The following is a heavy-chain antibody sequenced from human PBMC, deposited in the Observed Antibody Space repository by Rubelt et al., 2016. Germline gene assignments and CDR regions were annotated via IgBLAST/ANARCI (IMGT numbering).Heavy chain of an antibody. CDR2: LGPSDSYP. D-gene: IGHD4-23*01. CDR3: ARHAGDGGNSEDWFDP. J-gene: IGHJ5*02. Sequence: EVQLVQSGAEVKKPGESLRISCKGSGYSFTSYWISWVRQIPGKGLEWMGRLGPSDSYPNYSPACQGKVTISADKSISTAYLQWRSLKASDTAMYYCARHAGDGGNSEDWFDPWGQGTLVTVSS. CDR1: GYSFTSYW. V-gene: IGHV5-10-1*01.